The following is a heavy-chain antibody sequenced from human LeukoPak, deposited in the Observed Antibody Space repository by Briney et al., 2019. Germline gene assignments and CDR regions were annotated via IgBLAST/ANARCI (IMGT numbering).Heavy chain of an antibody. CDR3: ARVGDGLNDAFDI. CDR1: GYTFTGYF. D-gene: IGHD5-24*01. CDR2: INPNNGGT. Sequence: ASVKVSCNASGYTFTGYFMNWVRQAPGQGLEGMGRINPNNGGTNYAQNFQVRVTMTRDTSISTAYMELSSLRSEDTAVYYCARVGDGLNDAFDIWGQGTMVTVSS. V-gene: IGHV1-2*06. J-gene: IGHJ3*02.